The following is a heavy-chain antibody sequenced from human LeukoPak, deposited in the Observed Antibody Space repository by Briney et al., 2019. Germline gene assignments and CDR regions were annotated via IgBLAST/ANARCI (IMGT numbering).Heavy chain of an antibody. CDR3: ARSMRYFDWLLSD. Sequence: ASVKVSCKAFGYTFANYYMHWVRQAPGQGLEWMGIINPSGGGTNYAQKFQGRVTMTRDTSISTAYMELSRLRSDDTAVYYCARSMRYFDWLLSDWGQGTLVTVSS. D-gene: IGHD3-9*01. J-gene: IGHJ4*02. CDR1: GYTFANYY. CDR2: INPSGGGT. V-gene: IGHV1-2*02.